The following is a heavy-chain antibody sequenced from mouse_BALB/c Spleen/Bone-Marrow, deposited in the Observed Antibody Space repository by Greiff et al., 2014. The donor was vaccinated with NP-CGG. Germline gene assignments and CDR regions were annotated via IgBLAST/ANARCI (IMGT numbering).Heavy chain of an antibody. CDR1: GFTFSSFG. D-gene: IGHD4-1*01. Sequence: DVQLVESGGGLVQPGGSRKLSCAASGFTFSSFGMHWVRQAPEKGLEWVAYISSGSTAICYADTVKGRFTISRDNPKNTLFLQMTSLRSEDTAMYYCVRGGNWDDFDVWGAGTTVTVSS. CDR3: VRGGNWDDFDV. CDR2: ISSGSTAI. V-gene: IGHV5-17*02. J-gene: IGHJ1*01.